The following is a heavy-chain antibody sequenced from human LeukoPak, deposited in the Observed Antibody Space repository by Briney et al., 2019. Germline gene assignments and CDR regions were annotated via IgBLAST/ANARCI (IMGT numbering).Heavy chain of an antibody. V-gene: IGHV3-23*01. CDR1: GFGSKKYA. CDR2: ISATGVNT. CDR3: ARQPAGYSYGAGAFDI. Sequence: PGGSLRLSCTTSGFGSKKYAMSWVRLAPGKGLEWVSIISATGVNTYYADSVKGRFTISRDNSKNTLYLQVNSLRAEDTAVYYCARQPAGYSYGAGAFDIWGQGTMVTVSS. J-gene: IGHJ3*02. D-gene: IGHD5-18*01.